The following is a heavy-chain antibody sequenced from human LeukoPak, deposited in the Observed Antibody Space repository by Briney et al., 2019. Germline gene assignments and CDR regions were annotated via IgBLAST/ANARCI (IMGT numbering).Heavy chain of an antibody. CDR2: IIPIFGTA. CDR3: ARDRGFYDSSGYPFDY. Sequence: SVKVSCKASGGTVSSYAISWVRQAPGQRLEWMGRIIPIFGTANYAQKFQGRVTITTDESTSTAYMELSSLRSEDTAVYYCARDRGFYDSSGYPFDYWGQGTLVTVSS. CDR1: GGTVSSYA. J-gene: IGHJ4*02. V-gene: IGHV1-69*05. D-gene: IGHD3-22*01.